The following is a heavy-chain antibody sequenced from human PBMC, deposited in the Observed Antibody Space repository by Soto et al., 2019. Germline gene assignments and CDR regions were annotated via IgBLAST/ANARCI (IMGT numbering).Heavy chain of an antibody. J-gene: IGHJ6*03. CDR3: ARVSVRFYYMDV. D-gene: IGHD3-3*01. Sequence: QVQLQESGPGLVKPSGTLSLTCAVSGGSISSSNWWSWVRQAPGKGLEWIGDIYHSGSTNYNPSLKSRLTISVDKSNYQFSLKLSSMTAADTAVYYCARVSVRFYYMDVWGNGTTVTVSS. CDR1: GGSISSSNW. V-gene: IGHV4-4*02. CDR2: IYHSGST.